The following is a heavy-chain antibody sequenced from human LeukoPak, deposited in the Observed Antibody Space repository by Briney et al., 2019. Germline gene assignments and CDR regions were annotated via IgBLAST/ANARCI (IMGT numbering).Heavy chain of an antibody. CDR3: ARATYYYDSSGYYGFDY. CDR1: GGSISSYY. D-gene: IGHD3-22*01. Sequence: SETLSLTCTVSGGSISSYYWSWIRQPPGKGLEWIGYIYYSGSTNYNPSLKSRVTISVDTSKNQFSLKLSSVTAADTAVYYCARATYYYDSSGYYGFDYWGQGTLVTVS. CDR2: IYYSGST. J-gene: IGHJ4*02. V-gene: IGHV4-59*01.